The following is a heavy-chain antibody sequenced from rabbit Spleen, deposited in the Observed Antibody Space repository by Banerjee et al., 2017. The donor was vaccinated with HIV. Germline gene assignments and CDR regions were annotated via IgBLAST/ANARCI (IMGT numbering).Heavy chain of an antibody. D-gene: IGHD5-1*01. Sequence: QEQLEESGGDLVKPEGSLTLTCTASGFSFSSYYMNWVRQAPGKGLEWIACIYVGSGGGTKYASWAKGRFTISKTSSTTVTLQMTSLTVADTATYFCTRAGEGGDGYLNLWGPGTLVTVS. CDR3: TRAGEGGDGYLNL. V-gene: IGHV1S45*01. CDR2: IYVGSGGGT. J-gene: IGHJ4*01. CDR1: GFSFSSYYM.